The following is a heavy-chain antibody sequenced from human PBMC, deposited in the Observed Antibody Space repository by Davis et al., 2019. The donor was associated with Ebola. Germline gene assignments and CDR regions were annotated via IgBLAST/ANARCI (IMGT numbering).Heavy chain of an antibody. Sequence: AASVKVSCKASGYTFTSYGISWVRQAPGQGLEWMGWISAYNGNTNYAQKLQGRVTMTTDTSTSTAYMELRSLRSDDTAVYYCARGRHDFWSGYYPLFHYWGQGTLVTVSS. CDR2: ISAYNGNT. V-gene: IGHV1-18*01. CDR3: ARGRHDFWSGYYPLFHY. CDR1: GYTFTSYG. D-gene: IGHD3-3*01. J-gene: IGHJ4*02.